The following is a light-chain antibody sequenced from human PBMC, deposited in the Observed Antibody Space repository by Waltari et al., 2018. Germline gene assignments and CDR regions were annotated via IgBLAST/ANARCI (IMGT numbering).Light chain of an antibody. J-gene: IGKJ1*01. CDR1: QSVGKY. Sequence: VLKQSPGTLPLSTGEGATFSCRASQSVGKYLAWYQQRPGQAPRLLIYHASIRATGIPDRFSGSGSETDFSLTISILEPEDFAVYYCQKYRSLPATFGQGTKVEI. CDR2: HAS. CDR3: QKYRSLPAT. V-gene: IGKV3-20*01.